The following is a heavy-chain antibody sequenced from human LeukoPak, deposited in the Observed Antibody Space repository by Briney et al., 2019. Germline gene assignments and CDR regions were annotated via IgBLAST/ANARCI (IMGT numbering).Heavy chain of an antibody. Sequence: SQTLSLTCTVSGGSISSYYWSWIRQPPGKGLEWIGYIYYSGSTNYNPSLKSRVTISVDTSKNQFSLKLSSVTAADTAVYYCARGEYSSGWYYFDYWGQGTLVTVSS. CDR1: GGSISSYY. CDR2: IYYSGST. V-gene: IGHV4-59*01. D-gene: IGHD6-19*01. J-gene: IGHJ4*02. CDR3: ARGEYSSGWYYFDY.